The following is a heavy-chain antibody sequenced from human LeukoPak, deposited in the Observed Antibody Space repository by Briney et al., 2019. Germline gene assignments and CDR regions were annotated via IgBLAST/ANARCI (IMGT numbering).Heavy chain of an antibody. D-gene: IGHD7-27*01. CDR1: GYNFNNSW. CDR2: INPDGTHK. J-gene: IGHJ3*02. Sequence: GGSLRLSCAASGYNFNNSWMTWVCQARGKGLEWVAIINPDGTHKDHLDSVNARYTISRDNAKNSLSLQMNSLRVEDTAVYYCARDPSWGAHDIWGQGTMIAVSS. CDR3: ARDPSWGAHDI. V-gene: IGHV3-7*01.